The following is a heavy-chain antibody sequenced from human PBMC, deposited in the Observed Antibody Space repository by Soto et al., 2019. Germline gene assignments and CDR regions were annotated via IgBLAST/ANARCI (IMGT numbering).Heavy chain of an antibody. D-gene: IGHD3-10*01. CDR3: ARFAAYSSPYYLDF. J-gene: IGHJ4*02. Sequence: EVNLVESGGGSVQPGGSLRLSCAASGFTFHNYAMSWVRQTPGKGLQWVLAISMNGGTTYHADSVKGRFAMSRDNSQDTLFLQMNSLRVEDTAIYFCARFAAYSSPYYLDFWGQGTLVTVSS. V-gene: IGHV3-23*04. CDR1: GFTFHNYA. CDR2: ISMNGGTT.